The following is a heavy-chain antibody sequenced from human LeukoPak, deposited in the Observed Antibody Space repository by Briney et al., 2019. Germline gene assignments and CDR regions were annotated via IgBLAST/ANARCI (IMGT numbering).Heavy chain of an antibody. CDR1: GGYISSTTYY. CDR2: IYYSGST. CDR3: ARLHWDSGYYYYYMDV. D-gene: IGHD3-10*01. Sequence: SETLSLTCTVSGGYISSTTYYWGWIRQPPGKGLEWSGRIYYSGSTYYNPSLKSRVTISVDTSTNQFSLKLSSVTATDTAVYYCARLHWDSGYYYYYMDVWGKGTTVTVSS. J-gene: IGHJ6*03. V-gene: IGHV4-39*01.